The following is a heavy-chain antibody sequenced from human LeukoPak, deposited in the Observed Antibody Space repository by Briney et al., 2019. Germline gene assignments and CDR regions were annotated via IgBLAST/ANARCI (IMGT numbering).Heavy chain of an antibody. CDR3: ARGAAGTSQDYYYFGMDV. Sequence: GGALQISFWGSGYRFTYYWNGWVRQMAGEGLGWRVIIYPGDSDTRYSPFLQGQVTISADKSINTAHLQWSSLKASDTAMYYCARGAAGTSQDYYYFGMDVLGQGTTVTVSS. D-gene: IGHD1-7*01. V-gene: IGHV5-51*01. CDR1: GYRFTYYW. CDR2: IYPGDSDT. J-gene: IGHJ6*02.